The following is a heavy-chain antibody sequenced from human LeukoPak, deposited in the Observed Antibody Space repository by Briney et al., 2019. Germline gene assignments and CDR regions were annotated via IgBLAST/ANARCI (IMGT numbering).Heavy chain of an antibody. Sequence: SGTLSLTCTVSGGSISSSYWSWIRQPAGKGLEWIGRIFISGSTNYNPSLKSRVTISVDKSKNQFSLKLTSVTAADTAVYYCAREGTTATSTRYYYYTDVWGKGTSVTVSS. J-gene: IGHJ6*03. V-gene: IGHV4-4*07. CDR2: IFISGST. CDR1: GGSISSSY. D-gene: IGHD4-11*01. CDR3: AREGTTATSTRYYYYTDV.